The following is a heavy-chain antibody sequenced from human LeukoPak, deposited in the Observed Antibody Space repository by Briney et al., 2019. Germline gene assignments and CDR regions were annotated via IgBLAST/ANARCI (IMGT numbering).Heavy chain of an antibody. Sequence: ASVKVSCKASGYTFTGYYMHWARQAPGQGLEWMGWINPNSGGTNYAQKFQGRVTMTRDTSISTAYMELSRLRSDDTAVYYCARTTGTLGEQLAPYYYYYGMDVWGQGTTVTVSS. CDR2: INPNSGGT. V-gene: IGHV1-2*02. CDR3: ARTTGTLGEQLAPYYYYYGMDV. J-gene: IGHJ6*02. CDR1: GYTFTGYY. D-gene: IGHD6-6*01.